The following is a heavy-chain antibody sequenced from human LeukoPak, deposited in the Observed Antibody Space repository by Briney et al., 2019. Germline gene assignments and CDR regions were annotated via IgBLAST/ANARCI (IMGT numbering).Heavy chain of an antibody. CDR3: AKDETFWSGYFDY. Sequence: GGSLRLSCAAPGFTFSSYAMSWVRQAPGKGLEWVSAISGSGGSTYYADSVKGRFTISRDNSKNTLYLQMNSLRAEDTAVYYCAKDETFWSGYFDYWGQGTLVTVSS. V-gene: IGHV3-23*01. CDR1: GFTFSSYA. CDR2: ISGSGGST. J-gene: IGHJ4*02. D-gene: IGHD3-3*01.